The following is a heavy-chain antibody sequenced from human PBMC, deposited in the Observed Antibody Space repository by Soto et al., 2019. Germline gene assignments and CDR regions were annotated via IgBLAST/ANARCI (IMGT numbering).Heavy chain of an antibody. CDR2: IYPGDSET. CDR1: GYTFTNYW. CDR3: ARRSVGAGSVDAFDI. J-gene: IGHJ3*02. Sequence: GESLKISCKGSGYTFTNYWIGWVRQMPGRGLEWMGIIYPGDSETTYSLSFQGQVSISADKYINTAYLQWDSLKASDTAMYYCARRSVGAGSVDAFDIWGQGTMVTVSS. V-gene: IGHV5-51*01. D-gene: IGHD1-26*01.